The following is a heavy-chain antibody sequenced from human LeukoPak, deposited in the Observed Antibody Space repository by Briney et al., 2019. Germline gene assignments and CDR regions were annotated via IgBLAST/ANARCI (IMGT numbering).Heavy chain of an antibody. J-gene: IGHJ4*02. D-gene: IGHD6-19*01. Sequence: PSQTLSFTCTVSGGSISSGSYYWSWIRQPAGKGLEWIGRIYTSGSTNYNPSLKSRVTISVDTSKNQFSLKLSSVTAADTAVYYCARGISSGRKSGFDYWGQGTLVTVSS. CDR3: ARGISSGRKSGFDY. CDR2: IYTSGST. V-gene: IGHV4-61*02. CDR1: GGSISSGSYY.